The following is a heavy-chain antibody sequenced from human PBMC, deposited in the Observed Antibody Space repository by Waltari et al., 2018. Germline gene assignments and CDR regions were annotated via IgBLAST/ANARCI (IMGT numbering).Heavy chain of an antibody. CDR2: IYSSGSN. J-gene: IGHJ4*02. CDR1: GGSISSYY. V-gene: IGHV4-59*01. Sequence: QVQLQESGPGLVKPSETLSLTCTVSGGSISSYYWSWIRQPPGKGLEWIGYIYSSGSNNYNPSLKSRVIISVDTSKNQFSLKVRSMTAADTAVYYCARDRGYQDYWGQGTLVTVSS. CDR3: ARDRGYQDY. D-gene: IGHD3-10*01.